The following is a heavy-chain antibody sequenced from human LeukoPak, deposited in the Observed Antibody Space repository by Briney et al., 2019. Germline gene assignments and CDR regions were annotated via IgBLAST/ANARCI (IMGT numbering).Heavy chain of an antibody. V-gene: IGHV1-18*01. CDR3: AREGIAARWFDP. CDR1: GYTFTSYG. CDR2: ISAYNGNT. J-gene: IGHJ5*02. D-gene: IGHD6-6*01. Sequence: ASVKVSCKASGYTFTSYGISWVRQAPGQGLEWMGWISAYNGNTNYAQKFQGRVTMTRDTSISTAYMELSRLRSDDTAVYYCAREGIAARWFDPWGQGTLVTVSS.